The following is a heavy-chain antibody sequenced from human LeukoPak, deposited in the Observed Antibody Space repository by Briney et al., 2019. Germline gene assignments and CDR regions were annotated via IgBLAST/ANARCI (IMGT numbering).Heavy chain of an antibody. V-gene: IGHV1-69*13. CDR3: ARGWLAETTVVTPYNY. CDR2: ITPIFGTP. Sequence: ASVKVSCKASGGTFSSYTISWVRQTPGQGLEWMGGITPIFGTPNYAQKFQGRVTITAVESTSTAYMELSSLRSEDTAIYYCARGWLAETTVVTPYNYWGQGTLVTVSS. J-gene: IGHJ4*02. D-gene: IGHD4-23*01. CDR1: GGTFSSYT.